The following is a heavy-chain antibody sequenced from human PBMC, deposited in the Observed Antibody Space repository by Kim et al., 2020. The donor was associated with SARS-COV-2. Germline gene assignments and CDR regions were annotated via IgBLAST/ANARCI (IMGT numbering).Heavy chain of an antibody. J-gene: IGHJ6*02. Sequence: GGSLRLSCTASGFTFGDYAMSWVRQAPGKGLEWVGFIRSKAYGGTTEYAASVKGRFTISRDDSKSIAYLQMNSLKTEDTAVYYCTREDSSGYYVPRYYYYYGMDVWGQATTVTVSS. V-gene: IGHV3-49*04. CDR2: IRSKAYGGTT. CDR1: GFTFGDYA. D-gene: IGHD3-22*01. CDR3: TREDSSGYYVPRYYYYYGMDV.